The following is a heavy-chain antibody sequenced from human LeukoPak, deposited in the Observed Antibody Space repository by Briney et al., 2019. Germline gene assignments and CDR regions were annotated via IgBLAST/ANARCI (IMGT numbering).Heavy chain of an antibody. CDR3: TRSPRDGYHDAFDI. CDR2: IYPGDSET. CDR1: GTPFTTYG. D-gene: IGHD5-24*01. Sequence: GESLQISCKGSGTPFTTYGIAGGRRRPGEGREWMGIIYPGDSETRYSPSFQGQVTISADKSITTAYLQWGSLKASDTAMYYCTRSPRDGYHDAFDIWGQGTMVTVFS. V-gene: IGHV5-51*01. J-gene: IGHJ3*02.